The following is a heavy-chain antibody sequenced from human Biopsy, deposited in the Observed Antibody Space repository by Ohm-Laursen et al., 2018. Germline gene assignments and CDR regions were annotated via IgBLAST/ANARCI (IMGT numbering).Heavy chain of an antibody. D-gene: IGHD2-15*01. CDR1: GSKFAIYP. J-gene: IGHJ4*02. CDR3: AKAGQTSGEYVVPRHFDS. CDR2: IVPLFETT. V-gene: IGHV1-69*06. Sequence: LVTASCHASGSKFAIYPLFWVRQAPGQGFEWMGGIVPLFETTDSAQKFQGRVTITADRSTTTAYIELSGLTSEDTAIYYCAKAGQTSGEYVVPRHFDSWGQGTRVTVSS.